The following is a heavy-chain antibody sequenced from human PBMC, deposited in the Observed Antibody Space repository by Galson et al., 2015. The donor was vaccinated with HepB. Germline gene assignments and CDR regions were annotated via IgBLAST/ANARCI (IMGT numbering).Heavy chain of an antibody. CDR1: SISSSSYY. D-gene: IGHD3-3*01. CDR3: ARQELGDYDFWSGYYLDY. V-gene: IGHV4-39*01. CDR2: IYYSGST. J-gene: IGHJ4*02. Sequence: SISSSSYYWGWIRQPPGKGLEWIGSIYYSGSTYYNPSLKSRVTISVDTSKNQFSLKLSSVTAADTAVYYCARQELGDYDFWSGYYLDYWGQGTLVTVSS.